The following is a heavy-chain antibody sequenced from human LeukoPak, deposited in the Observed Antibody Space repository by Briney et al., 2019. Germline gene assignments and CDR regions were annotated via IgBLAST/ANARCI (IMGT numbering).Heavy chain of an antibody. J-gene: IGHJ4*02. D-gene: IGHD1-26*01. V-gene: IGHV3-53*01. CDR3: ARGLGPYSGSYYYFDY. CDR1: GFTVSSNY. Sequence: PGGSLRLSCAASGFTVSSNYMSWVRQAPGKGLEWVSVIYSGGSTYYADSVKGRFTISRDNSKNTLYLQMNSLRAEDTAVYYCARGLGPYSGSYYYFDYWGQGTLVTVSS. CDR2: IYSGGST.